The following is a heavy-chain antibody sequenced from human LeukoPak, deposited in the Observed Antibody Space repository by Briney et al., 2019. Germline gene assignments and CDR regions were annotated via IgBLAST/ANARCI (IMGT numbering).Heavy chain of an antibody. J-gene: IGHJ5*02. CDR2: ISGSGGST. V-gene: IGHV3-23*01. D-gene: IGHD6-6*01. CDR3: AKDPSRYSSSPINWFDP. CDR1: GFTFSSYA. Sequence: PGGSLRLSCSASGFTFSSYAMSWVRQAPGKGLEWVSAISGSGGSTYYADSVKGRFTISRDNSKNTLYLQMNSLRAEDTAVYYCAKDPSRYSSSPINWFDPWGQGTLVTVSS.